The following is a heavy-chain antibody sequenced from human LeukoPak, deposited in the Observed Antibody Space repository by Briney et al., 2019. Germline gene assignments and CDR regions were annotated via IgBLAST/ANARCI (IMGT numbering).Heavy chain of an antibody. V-gene: IGHV3-30*02. CDR2: IRYDGSNK. CDR1: GFTISSYG. CDR3: AKDLVVLKYYFDY. D-gene: IGHD2-2*01. J-gene: IGHJ4*02. Sequence: GGSLRLSCAASGFTISSYGMHWVRQAPGKGLEWVAFIRYDGSNKYYADSVKGRFTISRDNSKNTLYLQMNSLRAEDTAVYYCAKDLVVLKYYFDYWGQGTLVTVSS.